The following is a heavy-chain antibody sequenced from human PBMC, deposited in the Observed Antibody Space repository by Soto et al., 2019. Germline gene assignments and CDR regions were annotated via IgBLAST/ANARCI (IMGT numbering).Heavy chain of an antibody. CDR2: IIPIFGTA. V-gene: IGHV1-69*06. CDR1: GGTFSSYA. CDR3: ARNIQYCTNGVCYGGHDAFDI. J-gene: IGHJ3*02. D-gene: IGHD2-8*01. Sequence: SVKVSCKASGGTFSSYAISWVRQAPGQGLEWMGGIIPIFGTANYAQKFQGRVTITADKSTSTAYMELSSLRSEDTAVYYCARNIQYCTNGVCYGGHDAFDIWGQGTMVTVSS.